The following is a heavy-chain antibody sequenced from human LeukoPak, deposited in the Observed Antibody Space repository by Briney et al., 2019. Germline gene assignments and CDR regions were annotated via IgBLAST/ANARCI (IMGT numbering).Heavy chain of an antibody. CDR2: ISSSGSII. CDR3: AIEGPTSCGGSRPFDY. D-gene: IGHD2-21*01. Sequence: GGSLRLSCAPSGFSFSDYFMSWLRQAPGKGLEWLSYISSSGSIIHYADSVKGRFTISRDNAKNSLYLQMNSLRADHAAVYYCAIEGPTSCGGSRPFDYWGEGTMVTVSS. CDR1: GFSFSDYF. V-gene: IGHV3-11*04. J-gene: IGHJ4*02.